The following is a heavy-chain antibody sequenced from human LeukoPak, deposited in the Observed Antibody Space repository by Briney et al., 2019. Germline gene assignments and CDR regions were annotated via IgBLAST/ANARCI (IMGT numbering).Heavy chain of an antibody. V-gene: IGHV3-48*01. CDR3: ARDGRGYSSGYKRSGTYKSYYYYYYMDV. CDR2: ISSSSSTI. CDR1: GFTFSTYS. J-gene: IGHJ6*03. Sequence: GGSLRLSCAASGFTFSTYSMHWVRQAPGKGLEWVSYISSSSSTIYYADSVKGRFTISRDNAKNSLYLQMNSLRAEDTAVYYCARDGRGYSSGYKRSGTYKSYYYYYYMDVWGKGTTVTVSS. D-gene: IGHD5-18*01.